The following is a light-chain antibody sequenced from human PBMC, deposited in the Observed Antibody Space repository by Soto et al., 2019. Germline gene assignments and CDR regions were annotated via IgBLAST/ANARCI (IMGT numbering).Light chain of an antibody. J-gene: IGLJ1*01. Sequence: QSALTQPPSVSGAPGQMVTISCTGSSSNIGAGYDVHWYQQFPGTAPKLLIFGNSDRPSGVPDRFSGSKSGTSASLAITGLQAEDEADYFCQSYDSSLSTYVFGTGTKVTVL. V-gene: IGLV1-40*01. CDR1: SSNIGAGYD. CDR2: GNS. CDR3: QSYDSSLSTYV.